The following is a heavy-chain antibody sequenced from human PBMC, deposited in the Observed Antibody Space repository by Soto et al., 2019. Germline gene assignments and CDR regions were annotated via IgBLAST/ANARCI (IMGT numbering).Heavy chain of an antibody. CDR2: IYHSGST. CDR3: ATSYGNAWYTF. D-gene: IGHD6-13*01. V-gene: IGHV4-4*02. CDR1: CGSIVSRNC. J-gene: IGHJ4*02. Sequence: ASETQSVTCAVSCGSIVSRNCWSWVRQSPGKGLEWIGEIYHSGSTNYNPSLKSRLTISVDKSKNQFTLQLTSVTVADTAVYYCATSYGNAWYTFWGQGTQVTVSS.